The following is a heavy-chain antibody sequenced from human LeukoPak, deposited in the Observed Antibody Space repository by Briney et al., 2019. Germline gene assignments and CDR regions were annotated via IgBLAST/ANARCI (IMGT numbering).Heavy chain of an antibody. CDR1: GFTFSGYY. J-gene: IGHJ6*03. CDR3: ARDLTRRIVVPAAGKDYMDV. D-gene: IGHD2-2*01. V-gene: IGHV3-11*04. CDR2: ISSSGSTI. Sequence: PGGSLRLSCAASGFTFSGYYMSWIRQAPGKGLEWVSYISSSGSTIYYADSVKGRFTISRDNAKNSLYLQMNSLRAEDTAVYYCARDLTRRIVVPAAGKDYMDVWGKGTTVTVSS.